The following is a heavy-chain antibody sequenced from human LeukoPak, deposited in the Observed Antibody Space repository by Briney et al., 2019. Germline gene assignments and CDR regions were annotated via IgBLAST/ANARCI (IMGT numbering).Heavy chain of an antibody. J-gene: IGHJ4*02. CDR1: GFTFSSYG. Sequence: GGSLRLSCAASGFTFSSYGMNWVRQAPGKGLEWVSYISPSSSTIYYADSGKGRFTISRDNAKNSLYLQMNSLRAEDTAVYYCARAYCSGGNCYPYYFDYWGQGTLVTVSS. CDR3: ARAYCSGGNCYPYYFDY. D-gene: IGHD2-15*01. CDR2: ISPSSSTI. V-gene: IGHV3-48*01.